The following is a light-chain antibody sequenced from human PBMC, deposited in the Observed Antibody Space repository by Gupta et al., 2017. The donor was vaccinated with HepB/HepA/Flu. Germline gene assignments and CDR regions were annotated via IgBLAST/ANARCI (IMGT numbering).Light chain of an antibody. Sequence: QSMLTQPPSVSAAPGQRVSISCSGGSSNIGSNYVSWYQQLPGTAPKLIIYDNRERPSGIPGRFSGSKSGTSATLGITGLQTGDEADYYCGTWDVSLSAGVFGGGTKLIVL. CDR3: GTWDVSLSAGV. CDR1: SSNIGSNY. V-gene: IGLV1-51*01. CDR2: DNR. J-gene: IGLJ3*02.